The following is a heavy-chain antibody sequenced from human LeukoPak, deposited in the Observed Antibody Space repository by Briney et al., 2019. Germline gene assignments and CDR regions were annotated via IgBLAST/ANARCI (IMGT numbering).Heavy chain of an antibody. CDR3: AGGHKETYYYDSSGYYGY. CDR2: ISSSSSTI. D-gene: IGHD3-22*01. V-gene: IGHV3-48*04. Sequence: GGSLRLSCAASGFTFSSYSMNWVRQAPGKGLEWVLYISSSSSTIYYADSVKGRFTISRDNAKNSLYLQMNSLRAEDTAVYYCAGGHKETYYYDSSGYYGYWGQGTLDTVSS. CDR1: GFTFSSYS. J-gene: IGHJ4*02.